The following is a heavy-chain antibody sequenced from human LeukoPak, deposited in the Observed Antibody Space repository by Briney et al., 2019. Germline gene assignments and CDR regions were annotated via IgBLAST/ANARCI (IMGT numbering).Heavy chain of an antibody. D-gene: IGHD2-21*01. J-gene: IGHJ3*02. V-gene: IGHV1-2*02. CDR3: ARDAGDSFDI. CDR1: AFTITIYY. Sequence: ASVKVSCKASAFTITIYYMHWLRQAPGQGPEWMGWINPSTGATKSAQKFQGRVTMTVDTSISTVHMGLSSLTSDDRAVYYCARDAGDSFDIWGQGTMVTVSS. CDR2: INPSTGAT.